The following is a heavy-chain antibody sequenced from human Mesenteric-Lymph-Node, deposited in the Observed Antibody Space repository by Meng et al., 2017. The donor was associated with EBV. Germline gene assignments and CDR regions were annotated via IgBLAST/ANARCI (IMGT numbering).Heavy chain of an antibody. Sequence: LPESGPGLVRPSGTLSLICTVSSDSISSTSYHWGWIRQPPGKGLEWIGSIYYSGTTYFNPSLESRVSISVDTSKKQFSLRLTSVTAADTAVYYCARQYGSSFDYWGQGTLVTVSS. CDR3: ARQYGSSFDY. CDR1: SDSISSTSYH. J-gene: IGHJ4*02. CDR2: IYYSGTT. V-gene: IGHV4-39*01. D-gene: IGHD3-10*01.